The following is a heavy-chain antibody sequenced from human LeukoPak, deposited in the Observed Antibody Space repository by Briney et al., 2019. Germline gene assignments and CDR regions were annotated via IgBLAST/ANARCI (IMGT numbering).Heavy chain of an antibody. CDR2: IYHSGST. Sequence: SETLSLTCTVSGYSISSGYYWGWIRQPPGKGLEWIGSIYHSGSTYYNPSLKSRVTISVDTSKNQFSLKLSSVTAADTAVYYCARRVGAARPGYFDYWGQGTLVTVSS. D-gene: IGHD6-6*01. CDR3: ARRVGAARPGYFDY. V-gene: IGHV4-38-2*02. J-gene: IGHJ4*02. CDR1: GYSISSGYY.